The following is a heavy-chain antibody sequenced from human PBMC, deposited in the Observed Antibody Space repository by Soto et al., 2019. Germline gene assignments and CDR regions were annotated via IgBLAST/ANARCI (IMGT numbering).Heavy chain of an antibody. Sequence: ASVKVSCKASGYTFTRYYMHWVRQAPGQGLEWMGIINPSDDATSYAEKFQGRLTMTKDTSTSTVYMEMSSLRSEDTAVYYWARDLTREGDYYDRSGYYLDYWGQGTLVTVSS. CDR3: ARDLTREGDYYDRSGYYLDY. V-gene: IGHV1-46*01. D-gene: IGHD3-22*01. CDR2: INPSDDAT. CDR1: GYTFTRYY. J-gene: IGHJ4*02.